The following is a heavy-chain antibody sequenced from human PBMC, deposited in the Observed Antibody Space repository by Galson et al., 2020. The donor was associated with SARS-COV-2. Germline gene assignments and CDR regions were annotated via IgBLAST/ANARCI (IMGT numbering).Heavy chain of an antibody. CDR3: ARQGTVISYYYGMDV. D-gene: IGHD4-17*01. V-gene: IGHV3-53*04. Sequence: GGSLRLSCAASGFTVSSNYMSWVHQAPGKGLEWVSVIYSGGSTYYADSVKGRFTISRHNSKNTLYLQMNSLRAEDTAVYYCARQGTVISYYYGMDVWGQGTTVTVSS. CDR1: GFTVSSNY. J-gene: IGHJ6*02. CDR2: IYSGGST.